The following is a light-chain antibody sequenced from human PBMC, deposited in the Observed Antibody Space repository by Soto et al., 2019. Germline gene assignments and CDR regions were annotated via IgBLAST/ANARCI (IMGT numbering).Light chain of an antibody. J-gene: IGKJ4*01. Sequence: DIQMTQSPSSLSASVGDRVTITCRASQGISNFLAGYQQRPGKVPTGLIYAASTLQAGVPSRSSGSGSGTDFTLPISSLLAEDVATYYCQKYNSGPSFTFGGGTKVEIK. CDR2: AAS. V-gene: IGKV1-27*01. CDR3: QKYNSGPSFT. CDR1: QGISNF.